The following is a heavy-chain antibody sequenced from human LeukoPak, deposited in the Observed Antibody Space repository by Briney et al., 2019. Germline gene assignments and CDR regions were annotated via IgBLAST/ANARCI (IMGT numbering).Heavy chain of an antibody. Sequence: SETLSLTCTVSGDSISGYYWSWIRQPPGKGLEWIGYIYYSGGINYNPSLKSRVTISVDTSKNQFSLKLSSVTAADTAVYYCARHGRIAANWFDPWGQGTLVTVSS. J-gene: IGHJ5*02. V-gene: IGHV4-59*08. CDR1: GDSISGYY. CDR2: IYYSGGI. CDR3: ARHGRIAANWFDP. D-gene: IGHD6-6*01.